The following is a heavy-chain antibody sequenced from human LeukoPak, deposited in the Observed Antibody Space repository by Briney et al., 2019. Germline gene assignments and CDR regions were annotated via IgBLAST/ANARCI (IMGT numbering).Heavy chain of an antibody. J-gene: IGHJ2*01. D-gene: IGHD2-21*02. CDR2: ISGYNGNT. CDR1: GYTFISYG. Sequence: ASVKVSCKASGYTFISYGISWVRQAPGQGLEWMGWISGYNGNTNYAQNLQGRVTMTIDTSASTAYMELRSLRSDDTAVYYCARGLGVVTAQSEQPKPRYFDLWGRGTQVTVSS. CDR3: ARGLGVVTAQSEQPKPRYFDL. V-gene: IGHV1-18*01.